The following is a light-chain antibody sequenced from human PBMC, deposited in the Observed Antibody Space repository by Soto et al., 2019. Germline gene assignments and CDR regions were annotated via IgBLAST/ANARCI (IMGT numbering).Light chain of an antibody. J-gene: IGKJ2*01. CDR1: QGIRDA. CDR2: SAS. Sequence: DIQMTQSPSSLSASVGDRVTINCRASQGIRDALGWYQQKPGKVPKRLIYSASSLQNGVPSRFSGSGSETVFTLTISSLQPEDFATYFCLQHSDSPFTFGQGTRLEI. CDR3: LQHSDSPFT. V-gene: IGKV1-17*01.